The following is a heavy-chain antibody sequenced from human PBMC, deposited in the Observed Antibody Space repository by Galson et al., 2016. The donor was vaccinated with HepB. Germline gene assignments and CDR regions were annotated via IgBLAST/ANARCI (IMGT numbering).Heavy chain of an antibody. V-gene: IGHV4-34*01. CDR3: ASQEMATINFDY. CDR1: GFTFSSYA. J-gene: IGHJ4*02. D-gene: IGHD5-24*01. Sequence: LRLSCAASGFTFSSYAMSWVRQAPGKGLEWIGEMNHSGNTNYNPSLKRRVTISPDRSKNQFSLKLTSVTAADTAVYYCASQEMATINFDYWGQGTLVTVSS. CDR2: MNHSGNT.